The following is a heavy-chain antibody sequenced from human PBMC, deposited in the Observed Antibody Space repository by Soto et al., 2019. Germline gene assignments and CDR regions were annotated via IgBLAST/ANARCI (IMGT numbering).Heavy chain of an antibody. D-gene: IGHD3-10*01. CDR2: ITGSGGST. CDR3: AKGLMVRGAYYYYYGMDV. CDR1: GYTFSTYA. J-gene: IGHJ6*02. Sequence: GGSLRLSCAASGYTFSTYAMFWVRQAPGKGLEWVSVITGSGGSTYYADSVKGRFTISRDNSKNTLYLQMNSLRAEDTAVYYCAKGLMVRGAYYYYYGMDVWGQGTTVTVSS. V-gene: IGHV3-23*01.